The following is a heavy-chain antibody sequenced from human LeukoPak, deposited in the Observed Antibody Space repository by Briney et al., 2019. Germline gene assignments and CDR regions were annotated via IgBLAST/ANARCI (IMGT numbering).Heavy chain of an antibody. CDR3: ARVPVDTAMVD. Sequence: ASVKVSCKASGGTFSSYAISWVRQAPGQGLEWMGGIIPIFGTANYAQKFQGRVTITADESTSTAYMELSSLRSEDTAVYCCARVPVDTAMVDWGQGTLVTVSS. D-gene: IGHD5-18*01. CDR1: GGTFSSYA. J-gene: IGHJ4*02. V-gene: IGHV1-69*13. CDR2: IIPIFGTA.